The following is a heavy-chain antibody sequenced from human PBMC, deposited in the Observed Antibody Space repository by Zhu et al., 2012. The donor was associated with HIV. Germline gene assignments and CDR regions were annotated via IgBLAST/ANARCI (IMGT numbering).Heavy chain of an antibody. CDR2: INSDGSST. CDR1: GFTFSSYW. CDR3: ARGTGGDGYNLPDAFDI. J-gene: IGHJ3*02. D-gene: IGHD5-24*01. Sequence: EVQLVESGGGLVQPGGSLRLSCAASGFTFSSYWMHWVRQAPGKGLVWVSRINSDGSSTSYADSVKGRFTISRDNAKNTLYLQMNSLRAEDTAVHYCARGTGGDGYNLPDAFDIWAKGQWSPSLQ. V-gene: IGHV3-74*01.